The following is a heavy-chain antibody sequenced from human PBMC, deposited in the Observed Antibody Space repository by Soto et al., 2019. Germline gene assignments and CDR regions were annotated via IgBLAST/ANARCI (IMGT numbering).Heavy chain of an antibody. V-gene: IGHV3-30-3*01. CDR3: ARSPPPGIAAAGSWRGRYFDY. J-gene: IGHJ4*02. Sequence: GGSLRLSCGASGFTFSSYAMHWVRQAPGKGLEWVAVISYDGSNKYYADSVKGRFTISRDNSKNTLYLQMNSLRAEDTAVYYCARSPPPGIAAAGSWRGRYFDYWGQGTMVTVSS. CDR2: ISYDGSNK. D-gene: IGHD6-13*01. CDR1: GFTFSSYA.